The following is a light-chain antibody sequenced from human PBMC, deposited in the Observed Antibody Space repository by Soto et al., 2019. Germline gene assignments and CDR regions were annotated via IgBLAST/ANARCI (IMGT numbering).Light chain of an antibody. J-gene: IGKJ2*01. CDR1: QSVTTNY. CDR2: GAS. CDR3: QQYGSSPYT. Sequence: EIVLTQSPGTLSLSSGERATLSCRASQSVTTNYSAWYQQRPGLAPRLLIFGASTRATGIPDRFSGSGSGTEFTLTISRLEPEDFAVYYCQQYGSSPYTFGQGTKLEIK. V-gene: IGKV3-20*01.